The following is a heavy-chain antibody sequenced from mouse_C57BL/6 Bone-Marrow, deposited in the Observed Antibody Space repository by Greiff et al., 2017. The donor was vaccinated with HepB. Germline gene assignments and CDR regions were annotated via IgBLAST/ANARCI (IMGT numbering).Heavy chain of an antibody. Sequence: ESGPGLVKPSQSLSLTCSVTGYSITSGYYWNWIRQFPGNKLEWMGYISYDGSNNYNPSLKNRISITRDTSKNQFFLKLNSVTTEDTATYYCARDAPSMIKAYWGQGTLVTVSA. CDR1: GYSITSGYY. V-gene: IGHV3-6*01. CDR3: ARDAPSMIKAY. J-gene: IGHJ3*01. CDR2: ISYDGSN. D-gene: IGHD2-4*01.